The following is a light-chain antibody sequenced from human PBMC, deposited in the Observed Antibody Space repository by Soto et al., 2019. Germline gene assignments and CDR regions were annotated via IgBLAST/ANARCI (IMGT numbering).Light chain of an antibody. Sequence: EIVMTQSPATLSVSLGERATLSCRASQSVNGNLAWYQQKPDQAPRLLIYGASTRAAGTPARFSGTGSATDFTLTISSLQSEDFAVYYCQQYNNWPPLMCTFGQGTKLEI. J-gene: IGKJ2*02. CDR1: QSVNGN. CDR2: GAS. V-gene: IGKV3D-15*01. CDR3: QQYNNWPPLMCT.